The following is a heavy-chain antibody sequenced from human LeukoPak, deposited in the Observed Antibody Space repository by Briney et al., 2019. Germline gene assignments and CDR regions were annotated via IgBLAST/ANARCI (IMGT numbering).Heavy chain of an antibody. V-gene: IGHV3-21*01. CDR1: GFTFSSYS. Sequence: PGGSLRLSCAASGFTFSSYSMNWVRQAPGKGLEWVSYYADSGKGLFTISRDNAKNSLYLQMNSLRAEDTAVYYCARDAHYGSGSNDYWGQGTLVTVSS. J-gene: IGHJ4*02. CDR3: ARDAHYGSGSNDY. D-gene: IGHD3-10*01.